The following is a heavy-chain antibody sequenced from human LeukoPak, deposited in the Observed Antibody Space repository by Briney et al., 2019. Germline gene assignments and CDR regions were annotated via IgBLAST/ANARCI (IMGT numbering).Heavy chain of an antibody. CDR3: ARDSERVTLIAAAGTGY. D-gene: IGHD6-13*01. J-gene: IGHJ4*02. V-gene: IGHV1-69*05. CDR2: IIPIFGTA. CDR1: GGTFSSYA. Sequence: GASVKVSCKASGGTFSSYAISWVRQAPGQGLEWMGGIIPIFGTANYAQKFQGRVTITTDESTSTAYMELSSLRSEDTAVYYCARDSERVTLIAAAGTGYWGQGTLVTVSS.